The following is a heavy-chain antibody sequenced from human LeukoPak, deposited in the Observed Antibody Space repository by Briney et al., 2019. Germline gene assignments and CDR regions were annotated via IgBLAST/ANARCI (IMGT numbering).Heavy chain of an antibody. CDR2: ISYDGSNK. D-gene: IGHD2-2*01. Sequence: GGSLRLSCAASGFTFSSYAMHWVRQAPGKGLEWVAIISYDGSNKYYAESVKGRFTIARDSSKNTLYLQMNTLRAEDTAVYYCVTYQLLLYGFDYWGQGTLATVSS. V-gene: IGHV3-30*14. J-gene: IGHJ4*02. CDR1: GFTFSSYA. CDR3: VTYQLLLYGFDY.